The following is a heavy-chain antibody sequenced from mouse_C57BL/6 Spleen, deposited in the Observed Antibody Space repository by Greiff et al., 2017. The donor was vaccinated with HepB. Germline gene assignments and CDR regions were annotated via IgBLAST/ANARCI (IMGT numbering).Heavy chain of an antibody. CDR2: ISDGGSYT. CDR1: GFTFSSYA. V-gene: IGHV5-4*01. Sequence: DVKLVESGGGLVKPGGSLKLSCAASGFTFSSYAMSWVRQTPEKRLEWVATISDGGSYTYYPDNVKGRFTISRDNAKNNLYLQMSHLKSEDTAMYYCAREEGHFDVWGTGTTVTVSS. J-gene: IGHJ1*03. CDR3: AREEGHFDV.